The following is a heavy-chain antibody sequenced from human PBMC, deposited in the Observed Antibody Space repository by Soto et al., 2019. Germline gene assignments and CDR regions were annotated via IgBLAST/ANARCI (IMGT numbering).Heavy chain of an antibody. D-gene: IGHD1-1*01. CDR2: IYHSGST. Sequence: SETLSLTGGVSGYSISSGYYWGWIRQPPGKGLEWIGSIYHSGSTYYNPSLKSRVTISVDTSKNQFSLKLSSVTAADTAVYYCLSPPGPKTKRHDPERWGQEYMVPV. V-gene: IGHV4-38-2*01. J-gene: IGHJ3*01. CDR1: GYSISSGYY. CDR3: LSPPGPKTKRHDPER.